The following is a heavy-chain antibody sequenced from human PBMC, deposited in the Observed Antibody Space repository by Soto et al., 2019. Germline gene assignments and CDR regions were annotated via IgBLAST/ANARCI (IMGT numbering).Heavy chain of an antibody. CDR3: VRQGIGFLHGLVDV. Sequence: QVQVQQSGPGLVKPSEILSLTCTVSSGPSKSHNWGWIRQPPGRGLEWIGYVYDTWSTSYNPSLKSRVTVSADTSTNRISLTLRFVTAADTAVYYCVRQGIGFLHGLVDVWGQGTTVIVSS. V-gene: IGHV4-59*08. CDR2: VYDTWST. J-gene: IGHJ6*01. CDR1: SGPSKSHN. D-gene: IGHD3-10*01.